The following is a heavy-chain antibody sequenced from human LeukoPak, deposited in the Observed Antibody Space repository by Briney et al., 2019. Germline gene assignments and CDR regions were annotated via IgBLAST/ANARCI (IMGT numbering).Heavy chain of an antibody. CDR2: IYYSGST. J-gene: IGHJ3*01. D-gene: IGHD3-16*01. CDR3: AHFRGGSFDF. V-gene: IGHV4-39*01. Sequence: SETLSLTCTVSGGSISSSSYYWVWIRQPPGKGLEWIGSIYYSGSTYYNPSLKSRVTISVDTSKNQFSLKLSSVTAADTAVYYCAHFRGGSFDFWGQGTRLTVSS. CDR1: GGSISSSSYY.